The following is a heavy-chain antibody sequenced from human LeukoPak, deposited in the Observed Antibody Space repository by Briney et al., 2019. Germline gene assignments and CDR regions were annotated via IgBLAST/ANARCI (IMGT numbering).Heavy chain of an antibody. D-gene: IGHD2-21*02. CDR2: INHSGST. CDR3: ARVAGIEGDYYFDY. Sequence: SETLSLTCAVYGGSFSGYYWSWIRQPPGKGLEWIGEINHSGSTYYNPSLKSRVTISVDRSKNQFSLKLSSVTAADTAVYYCARVAGIEGDYYFDYWGQGTLVTVSS. CDR1: GGSFSGYY. V-gene: IGHV4-34*01. J-gene: IGHJ4*02.